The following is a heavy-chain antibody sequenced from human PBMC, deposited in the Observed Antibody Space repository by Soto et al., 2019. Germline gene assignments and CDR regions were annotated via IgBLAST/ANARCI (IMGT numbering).Heavy chain of an antibody. Sequence: QVQLQESGPGLVKPSETLSLTCTVSGGSISGYHWSWIRQPPGKGLEWIGHIYYSGGTSHNPSLQSRVTVSLNTSKNQFSLKMNSVTAADTAVYYCARWAYNYGPGSFDFWGQGTMVTVSS. D-gene: IGHD5-18*01. CDR3: ARWAYNYGPGSFDF. V-gene: IGHV4-59*08. J-gene: IGHJ3*01. CDR1: GGSISGYH. CDR2: IYYSGGT.